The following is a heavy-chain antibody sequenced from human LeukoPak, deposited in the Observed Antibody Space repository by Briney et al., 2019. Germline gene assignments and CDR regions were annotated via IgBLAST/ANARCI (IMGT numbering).Heavy chain of an antibody. D-gene: IGHD3-16*02. CDR3: APLGELSLSFDY. V-gene: IGHV3-23*01. CDR1: GFTFSSYG. CDR2: ISGSGGST. J-gene: IGHJ4*02. Sequence: PGGSLRLSCAASGFTFSSYGMSWVRQAPWKGLEWVSAISGSGGSTYYADSVKGRFTISRDNSKNTLYLQMNSLRAEDTAVYYCAPLGELSLSFDYWGQGTLVTVSS.